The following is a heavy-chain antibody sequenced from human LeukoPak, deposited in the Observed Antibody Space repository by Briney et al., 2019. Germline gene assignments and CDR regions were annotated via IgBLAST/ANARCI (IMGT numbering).Heavy chain of an antibody. CDR3: ARRDIVAFQAFDY. D-gene: IGHD5-12*01. CDR2: ISSSGSTI. CDR1: GFTFSDYY. Sequence: GGSLRLYCAASGFTFSDYYMSWIRQAPGKGLEWVSYISSSGSTIYYADPVKGRFTISRDNAKNSLYLQMNSLRAEDTAVYYCARRDIVAFQAFDYWGQGTLVTVSS. J-gene: IGHJ4*02. V-gene: IGHV3-11*01.